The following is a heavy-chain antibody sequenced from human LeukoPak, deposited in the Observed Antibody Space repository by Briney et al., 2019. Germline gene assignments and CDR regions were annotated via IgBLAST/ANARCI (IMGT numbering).Heavy chain of an antibody. V-gene: IGHV7-4-1*02. Sequence: ASVTVSCKASGYTFTSYAMNWVRQAPGHGLEWMGWINTNTGNPTYAQGFTGRFVFSLDTSVSTAYLQISSLKAEDTAVYCCASPVVTDAFDIWGQGTMVTVSS. D-gene: IGHD4-23*01. CDR3: ASPVVTDAFDI. CDR1: GYTFTSYA. CDR2: INTNTGNP. J-gene: IGHJ3*02.